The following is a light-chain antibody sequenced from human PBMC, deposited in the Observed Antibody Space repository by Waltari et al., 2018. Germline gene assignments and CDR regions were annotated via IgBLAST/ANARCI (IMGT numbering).Light chain of an antibody. CDR2: YDT. V-gene: IGLV3-21*02. J-gene: IGLJ3*02. Sequence: SYVLTQAPSVSVAPGQTASVTCGGDNIGNKNVHWYRPKPGQAPVRVVHYDTARPSGIPARLSGSNFGNTATLTISRVEAGDEADYYCQVWDSSRHHWVFGGGTTLTVL. CDR1: NIGNKN. CDR3: QVWDSSRHHWV.